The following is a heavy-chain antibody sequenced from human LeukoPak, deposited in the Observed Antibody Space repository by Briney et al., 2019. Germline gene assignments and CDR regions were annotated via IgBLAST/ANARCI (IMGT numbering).Heavy chain of an antibody. CDR3: AVDYVWGSYRVFDY. D-gene: IGHD3-16*02. J-gene: IGHJ4*02. Sequence: PSETLSLTCTVSGGSISSGGYYWSWIRQHPGKGLEWIGYIYYSGSTYYNPSLKSRVTISVDTSKNQFSLKLSSVTAADTAVYYCAVDYVWGSYRVFDYWGQGTLVTVSS. CDR2: IYYSGST. CDR1: GGSISSGGYY. V-gene: IGHV4-31*03.